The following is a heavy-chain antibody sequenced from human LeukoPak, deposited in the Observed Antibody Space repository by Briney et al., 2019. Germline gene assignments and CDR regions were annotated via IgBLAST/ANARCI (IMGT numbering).Heavy chain of an antibody. CDR2: IIPIFGTA. V-gene: IGHV1-69*13. CDR3: ARDGGVVGGTTGAFDI. Sequence: SVKVSCKASGGTFSSYAISWVRQAPGQGLEWMGGIIPIFGTANYAQKFQGRVTITADESTSTAYMELRSLRSDDTAIYYCARDGGVVGGTTGAFDIWGQGTMVTVSS. J-gene: IGHJ3*02. CDR1: GGTFSSYA. D-gene: IGHD1-26*01.